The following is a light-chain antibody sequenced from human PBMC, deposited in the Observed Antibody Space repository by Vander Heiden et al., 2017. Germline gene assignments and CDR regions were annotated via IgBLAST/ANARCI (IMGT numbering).Light chain of an antibody. V-gene: IGKV1-9*01. CDR1: QGIGSH. J-gene: IGKJ4*01. CDR3: QQLNSYPLT. CDR2: DVS. Sequence: DIQLTQSPSLLSPSVGVRVTITCRASQGIGSHLAWYQQKPGKAPKLLIYDVSTWHSGVPSRFSGSGSGTEFTLTISSLQPEDFASYYCQQLNSYPLTFGGGTKVEIK.